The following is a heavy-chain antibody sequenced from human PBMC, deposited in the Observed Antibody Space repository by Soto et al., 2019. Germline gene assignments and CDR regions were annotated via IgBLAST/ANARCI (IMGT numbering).Heavy chain of an antibody. V-gene: IGHV4-34*01. J-gene: IGHJ6*01. CDR1: GGSFSGYY. CDR2: INHSGST. Sequence: SETLSLTCAVYGGSFSGYYWSWIRQPPGKGLEWIGEINHSGSTNYNPSLKSRVTISVDTSKNQFSLKLSSVTAADTAVYYCARSRRGDYYYGMGVWGQGTTVTVSS. CDR3: ARSRRGDYYYGMGV.